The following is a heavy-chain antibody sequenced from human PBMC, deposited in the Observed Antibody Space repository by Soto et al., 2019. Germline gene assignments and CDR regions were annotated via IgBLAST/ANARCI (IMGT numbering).Heavy chain of an antibody. CDR3: ARFLGGAGSYYDGQNYNYYNGMDV. D-gene: IGHD3-10*01. J-gene: IGHJ6*02. Sequence: QAQLVQSGAEVKKPGSSVKVSCKASGGPYNSFAISWVRQAPGQGLEWIGGIIPVFGTATYAQKFKGRVTITAEESTSTAYMELRSLTSEDTAVYYCARFLGGAGSYYDGQNYNYYNGMDVWGQGTTVTVSS. V-gene: IGHV1-69*01. CDR2: IIPVFGTA. CDR1: GGPYNSFA.